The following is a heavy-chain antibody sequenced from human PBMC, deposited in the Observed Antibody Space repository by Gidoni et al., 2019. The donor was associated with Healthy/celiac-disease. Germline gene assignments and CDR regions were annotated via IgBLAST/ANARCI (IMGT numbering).Heavy chain of an antibody. J-gene: IGHJ3*02. V-gene: IGHV3-21*01. Sequence: EVQLVESGGGLVTPGGSLRLSCAASGFTFSSYSMNWVRQAPGKGLEWVSSISSSSSYIYYADSVKGRFTISRDNAKNSLYLQMNSLRAEDTAVYYCASDTGVGAFDIWGQGTMVTVSS. CDR2: ISSSSSYI. CDR1: GFTFSSYS. CDR3: ASDTGVGAFDI. D-gene: IGHD7-27*01.